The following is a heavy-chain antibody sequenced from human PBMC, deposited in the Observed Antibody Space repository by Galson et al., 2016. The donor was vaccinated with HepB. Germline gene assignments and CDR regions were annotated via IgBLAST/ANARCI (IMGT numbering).Heavy chain of an antibody. CDR3: ARAYDFWSGRYYYAMDV. V-gene: IGHV3-53*04. J-gene: IGHJ6*02. CDR1: GFTVSRKY. D-gene: IGHD3-3*01. Sequence: SLRLSCAASGFTVSRKYMTWVRQAPGKGLEWVSVIYSADTGGTTYYADSVKGRFTISRHNSKNTLYLQMNSLRHEDPAVYYCARAYDFWSGRYYYAMDVWGQGTTVTVS. CDR2: IYSADTGGTT.